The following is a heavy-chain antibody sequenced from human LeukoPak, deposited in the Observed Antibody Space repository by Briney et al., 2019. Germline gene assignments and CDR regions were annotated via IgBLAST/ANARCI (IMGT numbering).Heavy chain of an antibody. V-gene: IGHV1-8*01. CDR2: MNPNSGNT. D-gene: IGHD3-10*01. Sequence: ASVKVSCKASGCTFTSYDINWVRQATGQGLEWMGWMNPNSGNTGYAQKFQGRVTMTRNTSISTAYMELSSLRSEDTAVYYCARGRSSLWFGEPYYMDVWGKGTTVTVSS. CDR3: ARGRSSLWFGEPYYMDV. CDR1: GCTFTSYD. J-gene: IGHJ6*03.